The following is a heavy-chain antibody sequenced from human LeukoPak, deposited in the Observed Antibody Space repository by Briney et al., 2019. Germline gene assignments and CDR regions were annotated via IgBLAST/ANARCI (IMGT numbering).Heavy chain of an antibody. CDR3: ARGRTYRSSSWFDP. V-gene: IGHV4-59*01. CDR1: GGSISSYY. Sequence: SETLSLTCTVSGGSISSYYWSWIRQPPGKGLEWIGYIYYSGSTNYNPSLKSRVTISVDTSKNQFSLKLSSVTAADTAVYYCARGRTYRSSSWFDPWGQGTLVTVSS. CDR2: IYYSGST. J-gene: IGHJ5*02. D-gene: IGHD6-6*01.